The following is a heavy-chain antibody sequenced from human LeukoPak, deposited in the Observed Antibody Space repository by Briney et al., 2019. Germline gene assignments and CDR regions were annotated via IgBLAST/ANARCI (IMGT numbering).Heavy chain of an antibody. CDR2: INWKGGSK. Sequence: PGGSLRLSCAATGFTFDEYGMSWVRQAPGKGLAWVSGINWKGGSKSYADSVEGRFTNSSDNAKNSLSLKMNSLRVEDKALYYCARDLKCITAVQPPVFDYRGQGTLVTVSS. CDR3: ARDLKCITAVQPPVFDY. D-gene: IGHD6-13*01. J-gene: IGHJ4*02. CDR1: GFTFDEYG. V-gene: IGHV3-20*04.